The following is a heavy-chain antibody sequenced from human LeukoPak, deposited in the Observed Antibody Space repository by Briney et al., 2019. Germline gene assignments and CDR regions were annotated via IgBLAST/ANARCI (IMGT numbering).Heavy chain of an antibody. J-gene: IGHJ4*02. D-gene: IGHD5-18*01. Sequence: PSETLSLTCAVYGGSFSGYYWSWIRQPPGKGLEWIGEINHGGSTNYNPSLKSRVTISVDTSKNQFSLKLSSVTAADTAVYYCARGPKRARGYSYGGLYYFDYWGQGTLVTVSS. CDR2: INHGGST. CDR3: ARGPKRARGYSYGGLYYFDY. V-gene: IGHV4-34*01. CDR1: GGSFSGYY.